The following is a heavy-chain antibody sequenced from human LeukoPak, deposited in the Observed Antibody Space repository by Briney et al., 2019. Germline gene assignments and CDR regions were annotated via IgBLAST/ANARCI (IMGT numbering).Heavy chain of an antibody. CDR2: IRYDGSNK. J-gene: IGHJ4*02. CDR3: AKDPGGDYSNYIIG. V-gene: IGHV3-30*02. D-gene: IGHD4-11*01. Sequence: QPGRSLRLSCAASGFTFSSYAMHWVRQAPGKGLEWVAFIRYDGSNKYYADSVKGRFTISRDNSKNTLYLQMNSLRAEDTAVYYCAKDPGGDYSNYIIGWGQGTLVTVSS. CDR1: GFTFSSYA.